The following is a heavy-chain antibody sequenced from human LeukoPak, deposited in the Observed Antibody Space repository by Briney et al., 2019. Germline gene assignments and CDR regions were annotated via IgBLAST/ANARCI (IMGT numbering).Heavy chain of an antibody. CDR1: GFTVSSNS. V-gene: IGHV3-53*01. CDR2: IYSDNT. J-gene: IGHJ4*02. D-gene: IGHD3-22*01. Sequence: PGGSLRLSCTVSGFTVSSNSMSWVRQAPGKGLEWVSFIYSDNTHYSDSVKGRFTISRDNSKNTLYLQMNSLRAEDTAVYYCARENWVYNWKYDSSGSGINYWGQGTLVTVSS. CDR3: ARENWVYNWKYDSSGSGINY.